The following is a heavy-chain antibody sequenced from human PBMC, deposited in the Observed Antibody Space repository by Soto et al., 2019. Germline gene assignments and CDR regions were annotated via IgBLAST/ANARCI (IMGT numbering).Heavy chain of an antibody. CDR2: IIPIFGTA. CDR1: GGTFSSYA. V-gene: IGHV1-69*06. D-gene: IGHD3-22*01. Sequence: SVKVSCKASGGTFSSYAISWVRQAPGQGLEWMGGIIPIFGTANYAQKFQGRVTITADKSTSTAYMELSSLRSEDTAVYYCAGATYYYDSSGHFDYCGQGTLVTVSS. J-gene: IGHJ4*02. CDR3: AGATYYYDSSGHFDY.